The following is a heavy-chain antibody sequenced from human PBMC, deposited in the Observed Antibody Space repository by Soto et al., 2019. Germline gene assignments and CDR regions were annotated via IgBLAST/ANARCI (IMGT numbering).Heavy chain of an antibody. D-gene: IGHD1-1*01. CDR1: GYSFATYW. J-gene: IGHJ4*02. CDR3: PGDN. CDR2: IYPGDSDT. V-gene: IGHV5-51*01. Sequence: GESLKISCKASGYSFATYWIGWVRQMPGKGLEWMGIIYPGDSDTMYSPSFQGQVIISADLSSTTTYLQWSSLKAEENENVPIPGDNWGQGTPVTVSS.